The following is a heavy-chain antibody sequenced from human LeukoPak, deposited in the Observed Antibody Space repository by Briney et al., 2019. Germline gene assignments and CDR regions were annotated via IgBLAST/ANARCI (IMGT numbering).Heavy chain of an antibody. CDR1: GFTFSSYG. V-gene: IGHV3-33*01. J-gene: IGHJ2*01. CDR2: IYYDGSNK. CDR3: ARDLSYCYFDL. Sequence: GGSLRLSCAASGFTFSSYGMHWVRQAPGKGLEWVAVIYYDGSNKYYADSVKGRFTISRDDSKNTLYLQMNSLRAEDTAVYYCARDLSYCYFDLWGRGTLVTVSS.